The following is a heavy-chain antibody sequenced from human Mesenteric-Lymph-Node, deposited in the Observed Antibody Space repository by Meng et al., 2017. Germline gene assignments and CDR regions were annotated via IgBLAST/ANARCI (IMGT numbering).Heavy chain of an antibody. D-gene: IGHD1-26*01. V-gene: IGHV3-48*04. CDR3: ARGIGWELRSNYYGLDV. CDR1: GFTFSSYS. CDR2: ISSGGGTK. J-gene: IGHJ6*02. Sequence: GGSLRLSCAASGFTFSSYSMNWVRQAPGKGLEWLSYISSGGGTKYYAASVKGRFTISRDNAKNSLYLQMNSLRVEDTAVYYCARGIGWELRSNYYGLDVWGLGTTVTVSS.